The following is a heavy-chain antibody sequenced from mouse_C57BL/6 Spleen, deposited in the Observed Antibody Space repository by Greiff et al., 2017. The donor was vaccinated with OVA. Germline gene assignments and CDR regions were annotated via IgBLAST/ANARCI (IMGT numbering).Heavy chain of an antibody. Sequence: QVQLQQSGAELARPGASVKLSCTASGFTFTSYGICWVKQSTGQGLEWIGEIYPRSGNTYYHEKFKGKATLTADNSSSTAYLELRSLPSEDSAVYYGARGRIYYDYDETWYADWGKGTLVTVAA. D-gene: IGHD2-4*01. V-gene: IGHV1-81*01. CDR3: ARGRIYYDYDETWYAD. J-gene: IGHJ3*01. CDR1: GFTFTSYG. CDR2: IYPRSGNT.